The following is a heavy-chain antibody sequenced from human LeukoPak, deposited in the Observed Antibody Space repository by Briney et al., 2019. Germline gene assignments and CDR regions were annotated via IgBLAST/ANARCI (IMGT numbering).Heavy chain of an antibody. CDR2: ISAYNGNT. D-gene: IGHD3-10*01. J-gene: IGHJ6*03. CDR3: ARVGGDQGLLWFGEFYYYYYMDV. Sequence: ASVKVSCKASGYTFTSYGISWVRQAPGQGLEWMGWISAYNGNTNYAQKLQGRVTMTTDTSTRTAYMELRSLRSDDTAVYYCARVGGDQGLLWFGEFYYYYYMDVWGKGTTVTVSS. V-gene: IGHV1-18*01. CDR1: GYTFTSYG.